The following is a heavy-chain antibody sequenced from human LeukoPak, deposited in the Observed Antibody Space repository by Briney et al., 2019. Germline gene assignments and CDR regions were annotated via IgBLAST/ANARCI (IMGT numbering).Heavy chain of an antibody. CDR3: ATNLLDL. CDR2: IKSNTDGGTT. Sequence: GGSLRLSCAASGFTFSNAWMSWVRQDPGNGLEWVGRIKSNTDGGTTDYAAPVKGRFTISRDDSKNTLSLQMNSLKTEDTAVYYCATNLLDLWGQGTMVTVSS. CDR1: GFTFSNAW. J-gene: IGHJ3*01. D-gene: IGHD2-15*01. V-gene: IGHV3-15*01.